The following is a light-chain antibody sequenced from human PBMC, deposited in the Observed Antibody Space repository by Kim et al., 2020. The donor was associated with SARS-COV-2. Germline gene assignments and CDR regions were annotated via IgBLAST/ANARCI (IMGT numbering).Light chain of an antibody. CDR2: DVS. CDR3: SSYTSTSTLVI. J-gene: IGLJ2*01. V-gene: IGLV2-14*03. CDR1: SSDIGYYDF. Sequence: QSALTQPASVSGSPGQSITISCTGTSSDIGYYDFVYWYQQHPGKAPKLMIYDVSNRPSGVSSRFSGSKSGNRASLTISGLQAEDEADYYCSSYTSTSTLVIFGGGTQLTVL.